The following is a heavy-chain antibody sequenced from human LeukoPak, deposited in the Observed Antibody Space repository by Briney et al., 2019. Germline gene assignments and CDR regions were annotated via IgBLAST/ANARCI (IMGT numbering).Heavy chain of an antibody. Sequence: SETLSLTCTVSGGSITNYYWTWIRQPPGKGLEWIGYIHYSGSTNYNPSLKSRVTISVDTSKNQFSLKLSSVTAADTAVYYCSPIVGATGGAFDIWGQGTMVTVSS. CDR1: GGSITNYY. D-gene: IGHD1-26*01. J-gene: IGHJ3*02. CDR3: SPIVGATGGAFDI. V-gene: IGHV4-59*08. CDR2: IHYSGST.